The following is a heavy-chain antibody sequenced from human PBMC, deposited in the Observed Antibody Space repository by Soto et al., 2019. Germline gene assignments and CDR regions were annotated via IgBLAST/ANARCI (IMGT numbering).Heavy chain of an antibody. Sequence: QVHLVQSGAEAAKPGASVKVSCKPSGYTFTGYYIHWVRQAPGQGLEWMGWINPSSGDSKYAQKFQGRVTMTRDTSISTAYLDLRNLRSDDTAVYYCAREGGSAYGMDVWGQGTAVTVSS. CDR2: INPSSGDS. D-gene: IGHD1-26*01. J-gene: IGHJ6*02. CDR3: AREGGSAYGMDV. V-gene: IGHV1-2*02. CDR1: GYTFTGYY.